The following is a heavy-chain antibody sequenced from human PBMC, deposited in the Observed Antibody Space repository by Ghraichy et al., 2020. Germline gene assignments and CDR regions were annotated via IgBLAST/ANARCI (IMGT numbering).Heavy chain of an antibody. V-gene: IGHV4-31*03. CDR1: GGSISSGGYY. Sequence: LRLSCTVSGGSISSGGYYWSWIRQHPGKGLEWIGYIYYSGSTYYNPSLKSRVTISVDTSKNQFSLKLSSVTAADTAVYYCARVDYYDSSGYYYYGMDVWGQGTTVTVSS. CDR3: ARVDYYDSSGYYYYGMDV. CDR2: IYYSGST. J-gene: IGHJ6*02. D-gene: IGHD3-22*01.